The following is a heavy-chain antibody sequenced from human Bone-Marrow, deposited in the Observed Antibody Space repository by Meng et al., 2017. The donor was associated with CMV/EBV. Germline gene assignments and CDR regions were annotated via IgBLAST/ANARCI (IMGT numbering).Heavy chain of an antibody. V-gene: IGHV4-34*01. Sequence: ESLKISCAASGFTFSSYAMHWVRQAPGKGLEWIGEINHSGSTNYNPSLKSRVTISVDTSKNQFSLKLSSVTAADTAVYYCARGGSWGQGTLVTVSS. J-gene: IGHJ4*02. CDR2: INHSGST. CDR3: ARGGS. CDR1: GFTFSSYA.